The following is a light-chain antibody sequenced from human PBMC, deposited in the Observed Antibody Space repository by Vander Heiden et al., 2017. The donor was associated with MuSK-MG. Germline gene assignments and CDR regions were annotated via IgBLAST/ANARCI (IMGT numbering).Light chain of an antibody. J-gene: IGKJ5*01. Sequence: DIVLTQSPATMSLSPGERATLSCRASQSVRTSLAWNQQKPGQAPRLLIFDASNRATGIPDRFGGSGSGTDFTLTISNVEPEDFAVYYCQQRGSWPLITFGQGTRLDIK. CDR2: DAS. V-gene: IGKV3-11*01. CDR3: QQRGSWPLIT. CDR1: QSVRTS.